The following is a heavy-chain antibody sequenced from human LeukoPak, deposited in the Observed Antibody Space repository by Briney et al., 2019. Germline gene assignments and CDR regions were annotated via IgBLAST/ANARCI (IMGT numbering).Heavy chain of an antibody. V-gene: IGHV3-48*01. Sequence: PGGSLRLSCAASRFTFSRYSMNWVRQAPGKGPEWVSYISSSSSTMYYADSVKGRFTISRDSAKNSLYLQMNSLRVEDTAVYYCARDPYSGYDLQAFDYWGQGTMVTVSS. CDR2: ISSSSSTM. CDR1: RFTFSRYS. D-gene: IGHD5-12*01. CDR3: ARDPYSGYDLQAFDY. J-gene: IGHJ4*02.